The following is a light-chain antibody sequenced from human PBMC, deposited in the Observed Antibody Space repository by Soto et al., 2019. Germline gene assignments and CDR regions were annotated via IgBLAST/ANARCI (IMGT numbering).Light chain of an antibody. V-gene: IGKV1-5*03. J-gene: IGKJ1*01. CDR2: DVS. Sequence: DILLTQSPSTLSASVGDRVTISCRASQSINKWLAWYQHKPGKAPNLLIYDVSTLHSRVPSRFSGRGSGTEFTLTISRLRPDDFATYYCQHYSGDRDTFGQGTKVEI. CDR1: QSINKW. CDR3: QHYSGDRDT.